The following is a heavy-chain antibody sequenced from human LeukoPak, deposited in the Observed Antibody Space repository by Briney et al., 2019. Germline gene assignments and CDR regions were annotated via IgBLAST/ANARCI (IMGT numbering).Heavy chain of an antibody. D-gene: IGHD3-9*01. CDR2: MNPNSGNT. Sequence: ASVKVSCKASGYTFTSYDINWVRQAPGQGLEWMGWMNPNSGNTGYAQKFQGRVTMTRNTSISTAYMELSSLRSEDTAVYYCARGRRLRYFDWSTGAFDIWGQGTMVTVSS. J-gene: IGHJ3*02. V-gene: IGHV1-8*01. CDR1: GYTFTSYD. CDR3: ARGRRLRYFDWSTGAFDI.